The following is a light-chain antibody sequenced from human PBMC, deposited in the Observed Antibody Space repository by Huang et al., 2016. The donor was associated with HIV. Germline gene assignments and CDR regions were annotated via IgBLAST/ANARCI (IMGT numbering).Light chain of an antibody. CDR3: MQGTHWPPYT. J-gene: IGKJ2*01. CDR2: KVS. V-gene: IGKV2-30*02. CDR1: QSLVHRDGNTY. Sequence: DVVMTQSPLSLPVTLGQPASISCRSSQSLVHRDGNTYLNWFQQRPGQSPRSLIYKVSNRDSGVPDRFSGSGSGTDFTLKISRVEAEDVGVYYCMQGTHWPPYTFGQGTKLEIK.